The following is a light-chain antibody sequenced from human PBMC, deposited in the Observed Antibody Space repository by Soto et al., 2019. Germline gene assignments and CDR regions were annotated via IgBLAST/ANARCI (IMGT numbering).Light chain of an antibody. CDR2: GAS. J-gene: IGKJ1*01. Sequence: EIVLTQSPGTLSLSPGERATLSCRASQSVSSKLAWYQQKPGQAPRLLIYGASTRATGIPDRFSGSGSETDFTLTISDVEPEDFAVYYCHQRQSWPRTFGQGTKVDIK. V-gene: IGKV3-11*01. CDR3: HQRQSWPRT. CDR1: QSVSSK.